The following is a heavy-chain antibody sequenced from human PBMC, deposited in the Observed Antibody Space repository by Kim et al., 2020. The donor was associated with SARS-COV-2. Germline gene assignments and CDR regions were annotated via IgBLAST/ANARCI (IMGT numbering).Heavy chain of an antibody. CDR2: INHSGST. V-gene: IGHV4-34*01. CDR3: ARGGLDYGDYVPFDP. Sequence: SETLSLTCAVYGGSFSGYYWSWIRQPPGKGLEWIGEINHSGSTNYNPSLKSRVTISVDTSKNQFSLKLSSVTAADTAVYYCARGGLDYGDYVPFDPWGQGTLVTVSS. J-gene: IGHJ5*02. D-gene: IGHD4-17*01. CDR1: GGSFSGYY.